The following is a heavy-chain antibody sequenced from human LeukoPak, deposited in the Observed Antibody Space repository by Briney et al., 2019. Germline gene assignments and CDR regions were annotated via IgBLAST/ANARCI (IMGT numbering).Heavy chain of an antibody. CDR3: ARDLSAAFDF. CDR2: IASDGSSA. D-gene: IGHD6-19*01. Sequence: GGSLRLSCAASGFTFSSYWKNWVRQAPGKGLVWVSRIASDGSSATYADSVKGRFSISRDNAKNTLYLQMNSLRVEDTALYYCARDLSAAFDFWGQGVLVTVSS. CDR1: GFTFSSYW. V-gene: IGHV3-74*01. J-gene: IGHJ4*02.